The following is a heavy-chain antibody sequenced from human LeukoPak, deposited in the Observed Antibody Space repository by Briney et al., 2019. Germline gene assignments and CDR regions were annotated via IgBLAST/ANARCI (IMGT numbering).Heavy chain of an antibody. J-gene: IGHJ1*01. Sequence: GGSLRLSCAASGFIFSSFGMHWVRQAPGRGPEWVAVIWYDGSDKYYTDSVKGRFTVSRDNSKNMVYLQMDSLRVEDTAVYYCVRGYFQYWGQGTLVTVSS. CDR2: IWYDGSDK. CDR1: GFIFSSFG. V-gene: IGHV3-33*01. CDR3: VRGYFQY.